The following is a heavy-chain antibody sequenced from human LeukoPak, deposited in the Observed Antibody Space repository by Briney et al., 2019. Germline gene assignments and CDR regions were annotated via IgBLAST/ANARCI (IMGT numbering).Heavy chain of an antibody. D-gene: IGHD3-10*01. CDR1: GGSISSYY. CDR3: AKGTYYYGSGSQRPTNWFDP. CDR2: IYYSGST. J-gene: IGHJ5*02. Sequence: SETLSLTCTVSGGSISSYYWSWIRQPPGKGLEWIGYIYYSGSTNYNPSLESRVTISVDTSKNQFSLTLSSVSAADTAVYYCAKGTYYYGSGSQRPTNWFDPWGQGTLVTVSS. V-gene: IGHV4-59*01.